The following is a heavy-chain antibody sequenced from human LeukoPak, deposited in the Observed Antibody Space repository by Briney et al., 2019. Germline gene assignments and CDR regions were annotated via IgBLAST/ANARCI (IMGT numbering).Heavy chain of an antibody. CDR1: GYTFSTYE. J-gene: IGHJ4*02. V-gene: IGHV1-8*01. D-gene: IGHD3-10*01. CDR2: MIPNTGNR. Sequence: ASVKVSCKASGYTFSTYEINWVRQATGQGLEWMGWMIPNTGNRGYAQKFQGRITMTRNTSISTAYMELSSLRSDDTAVYYCARAPLEGSGSALSGDYWGQGTLVTVSS. CDR3: ARAPLEGSGSALSGDY.